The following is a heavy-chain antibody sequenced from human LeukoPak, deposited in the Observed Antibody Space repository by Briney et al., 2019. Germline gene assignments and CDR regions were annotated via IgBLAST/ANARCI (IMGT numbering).Heavy chain of an antibody. J-gene: IGHJ4*02. CDR1: GYTFTSYD. V-gene: IGHV1-8*01. D-gene: IGHD3-22*01. Sequence: ASVKVSCKASGYTFTSYDINWVRQATGQGLEWMGWMNPNSGNTGYAQKFQGRVTMTRNTSISTAYMELSSLRAEDTAVYYCAREAEYYYDSSGYPRMTDYWGQGTLVTVSS. CDR3: AREAEYYYDSSGYPRMTDY. CDR2: MNPNSGNT.